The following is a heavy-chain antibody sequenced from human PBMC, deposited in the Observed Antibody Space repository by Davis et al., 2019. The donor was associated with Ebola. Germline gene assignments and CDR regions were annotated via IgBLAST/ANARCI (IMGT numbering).Heavy chain of an antibody. J-gene: IGHJ4*02. CDR3: AKLTSDILTGRYFDY. V-gene: IGHV3-48*02. D-gene: IGHD3-9*01. CDR2: ISFSGSTI. Sequence: GESLKISCAASGFTFSSFGMNWVRQAPGKGLEWLSYISFSGSTIYSADSVKGRFTISRANAKNSLYLQMNSLRDEDTAVYYCAKLTSDILTGRYFDYWGQGTLVTVSS. CDR1: GFTFSSFG.